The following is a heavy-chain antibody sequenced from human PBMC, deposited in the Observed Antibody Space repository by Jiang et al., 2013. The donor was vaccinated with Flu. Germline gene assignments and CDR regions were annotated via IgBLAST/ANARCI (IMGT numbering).Heavy chain of an antibody. J-gene: IGHJ6*02. Sequence: GLVKPSQTLSLTCSVSGGSIRSGGYYWSWIRQNPGKGLEWIGYIFYSGTTSYNPSLQSRVTISVDTSKNQFSLTLSAVTAADTAVYCCAREESIMVRGVNGMDVWGQGTTVTVSS. D-gene: IGHD3-10*01. CDR2: IFYSGTT. V-gene: IGHV4-31*03. CDR1: GGSIRSGGYY. CDR3: AREESIMVRGVNGMDV.